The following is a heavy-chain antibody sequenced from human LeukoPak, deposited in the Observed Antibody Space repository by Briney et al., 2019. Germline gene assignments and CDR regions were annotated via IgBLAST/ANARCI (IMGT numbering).Heavy chain of an antibody. CDR1: GFTFSSYG. D-gene: IGHD2-2*01. CDR3: AKDRGTGYCSSTSCGITNWFDP. V-gene: IGHV3-30*18. CDR2: ISYDGSNK. Sequence: GGSLRLSCAASGFTFSSYGMHWVRQAPGKGLEWVAVISYDGSNKYYADSVKGRFTISRDNSKNTLYLQMNSLRAADTAVYYCAKDRGTGYCSSTSCGITNWFDPWGQGTLVTVSS. J-gene: IGHJ5*02.